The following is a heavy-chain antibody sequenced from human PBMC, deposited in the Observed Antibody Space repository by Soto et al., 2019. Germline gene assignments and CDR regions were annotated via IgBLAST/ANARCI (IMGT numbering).Heavy chain of an antibody. J-gene: IGHJ4*02. CDR3: ARGTYHFDY. CDR1: GFTFSSYW. V-gene: IGHV3-7*01. CDR2: IKEDGSEI. Sequence: GGSLRLSCAASGFTFSSYWMSWVRQAPGKGLEWVANIKEDGSEIYYVDSVKGRFTISRDNAKNALYLQMSGLRVEDTAVYYCARGTYHFDYWGQGNLVTVSS.